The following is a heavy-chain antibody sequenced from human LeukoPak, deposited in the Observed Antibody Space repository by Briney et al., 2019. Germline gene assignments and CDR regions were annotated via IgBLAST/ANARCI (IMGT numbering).Heavy chain of an antibody. Sequence: GGSLRLSCAASGFTFSSYVMNWVRQAPGKGLEWVSSITTSSDYIYYADSVKGRFTISRDNAKNSLFLQMNSLRAEDTAVYYCATIAYSSAWYFDYWGQGTLVTVSS. CDR3: ATIAYSSAWYFDY. D-gene: IGHD6-19*01. CDR2: ITTSSDYI. CDR1: GFTFSSYV. J-gene: IGHJ4*02. V-gene: IGHV3-21*01.